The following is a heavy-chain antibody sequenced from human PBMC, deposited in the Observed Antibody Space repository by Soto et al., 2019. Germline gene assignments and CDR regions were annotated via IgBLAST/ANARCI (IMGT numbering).Heavy chain of an antibody. CDR1: GFSLSTSGVG. J-gene: IGHJ4*02. Sequence: QITLKESGPTLVKPTQTLTLTCTFSGFSLSTSGVGVGWIRQPPGKALEWLALIYWDDAKHYSPSLKSRLTITKDPSKNQVVLIMTHKDPVDTATYYCANKGGGDRILDYWGQGTLVTVSS. V-gene: IGHV2-5*02. CDR2: IYWDDAK. D-gene: IGHD3-16*01. CDR3: ANKGGGDRILDY.